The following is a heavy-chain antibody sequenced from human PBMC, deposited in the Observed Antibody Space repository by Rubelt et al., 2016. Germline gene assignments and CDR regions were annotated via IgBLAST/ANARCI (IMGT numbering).Heavy chain of an antibody. Sequence: AASGFTFSSYGMHWVRQAPGKGLEWVAVIWYDGSNKYYADSVKGRFTISRDNSKNTLYLQMNSLRAEDTAVYYCARVLSDYYYGMDVWGQGTTVTVSS. CDR3: ARVLSDYYYGMDV. CDR2: IWYDGSNK. CDR1: GFTFSSYG. V-gene: IGHV3-33*01. J-gene: IGHJ6*02.